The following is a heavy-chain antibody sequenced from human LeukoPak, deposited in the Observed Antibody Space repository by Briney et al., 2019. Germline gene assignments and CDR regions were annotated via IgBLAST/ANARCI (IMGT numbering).Heavy chain of an antibody. J-gene: IGHJ4*02. Sequence: SETLSLTCAVSDYSISSGNYWGWVRQPPGKGLEWIGSVYHSGSTHYSPSLKSRVTIAVDTSKNQFSLKLSSVTAADTAVYYCARNDSSGYFDYWGQGTLVTVSS. CDR1: DYSISSGNY. V-gene: IGHV4-38-2*01. CDR3: ARNDSSGYFDY. CDR2: VYHSGST. D-gene: IGHD3-22*01.